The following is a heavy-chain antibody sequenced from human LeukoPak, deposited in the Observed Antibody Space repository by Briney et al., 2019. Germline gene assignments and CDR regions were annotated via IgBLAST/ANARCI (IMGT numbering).Heavy chain of an antibody. D-gene: IGHD2-2*01. CDR1: GGTFSSHA. Sequence: SVKVSCKASGGTFSSHAISWVRQAPGQGLEWMGGIIPIFGTANYAQKFQGRVTITADESTSTAYMELSSLRSEDTAVYYCARVAVVPAATVWAFDIWGQGTMVTVSS. CDR3: ARVAVVPAATVWAFDI. V-gene: IGHV1-69*13. CDR2: IIPIFGTA. J-gene: IGHJ3*02.